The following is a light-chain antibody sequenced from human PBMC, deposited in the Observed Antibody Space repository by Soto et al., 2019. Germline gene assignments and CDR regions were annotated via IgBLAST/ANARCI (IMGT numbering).Light chain of an antibody. CDR3: HQYINAPWT. J-gene: IGKJ1*01. V-gene: IGKV4-1*01. CDR2: WAS. CDR1: QSVLYSPNNNTS. Sequence: DFVMTQSPDSLAVSLGERATINCKSSQSVLYSPNNNTSLSWYQQKPGQPPKLLIYWASTRESGVPDRFSGSGSGTDFTLTISSLQAEDVAVYYCHQYINAPWTFGQGTKVEIK.